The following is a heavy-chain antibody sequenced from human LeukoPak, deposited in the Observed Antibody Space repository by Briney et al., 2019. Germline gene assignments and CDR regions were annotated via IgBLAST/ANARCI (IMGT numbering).Heavy chain of an antibody. J-gene: IGHJ5*01. CDR3: ARVGGSSWSTNWFDS. Sequence: SETLSLTCTVSGGSISSYYWSWIRQPPGKGLEWIGYIYYSGSTNYNPSLKSRVTISVDTSKNQLSLKLTSVTAADTAVYYCARVGGSSWSTNWFDSWGQGALVTVSS. V-gene: IGHV4-59*12. CDR1: GGSISSYY. D-gene: IGHD6-13*01. CDR2: IYYSGST.